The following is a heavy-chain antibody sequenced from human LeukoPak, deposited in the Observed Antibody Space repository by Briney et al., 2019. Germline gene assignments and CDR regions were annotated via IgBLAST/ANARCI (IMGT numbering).Heavy chain of an antibody. D-gene: IGHD3-3*01. CDR2: IISGGGT. V-gene: IGHV3-23*01. CDR1: GFTFSTYA. J-gene: IGHJ4*02. Sequence: GGSLRLSCAASGFTFSTYAMSWVRQAPGKGLEWVSTIISGGGTSYADSVKGRFTISRDNSKNTVYMQMNSLRAEDTAVYYCAKRSGSSGGYFGYGGQGTLATVSS. CDR3: AKRSGSSGGYFGY.